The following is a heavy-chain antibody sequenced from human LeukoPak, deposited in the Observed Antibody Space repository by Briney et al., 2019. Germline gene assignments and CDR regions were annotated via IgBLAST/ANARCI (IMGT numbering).Heavy chain of an antibody. V-gene: IGHV1-69*13. CDR2: IIPIFGTA. Sequence: GASVKVSCKASGGTFSSYAISWVRQAPGQGLEWMGGIIPIFGTANYAQKFQGRVTITADESTSTAYMELSSLRSEDTAVYYCARSTAPGYGMDVWGQGTTVTVSS. J-gene: IGHJ6*02. D-gene: IGHD1-14*01. CDR1: GGTFSSYA. CDR3: ARSTAPGYGMDV.